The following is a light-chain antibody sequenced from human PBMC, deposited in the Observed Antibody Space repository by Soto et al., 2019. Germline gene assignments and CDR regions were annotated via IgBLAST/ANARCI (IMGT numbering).Light chain of an antibody. V-gene: IGKV3-11*01. CDR2: DAS. J-gene: IGKJ5*01. CDR1: QSVSSY. CDR3: QQRSNWPPIT. Sequence: EIVLTHSPATLSLSPWEIATLSCRASQSVSSYLAWYQQKPGQAPRLLIYDASNRATGIPARFSGSGSGTDFTLTISSLEPEDFAGYYCQQRSNWPPITFGQGTRLEI.